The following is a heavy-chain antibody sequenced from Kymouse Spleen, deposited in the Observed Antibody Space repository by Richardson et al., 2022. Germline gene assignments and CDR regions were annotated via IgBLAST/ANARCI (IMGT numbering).Heavy chain of an antibody. Sequence: EVQLVESGGGLVQPGRSLRLSCAASGFTFDDYAMHWVRQAPGKGLEWVSGISWNSGSIGYADSVKGRFTISRDNAKNSLYLQMNSLRAEDTALYYCAKDSGFGDPGYYYYYGMDVWGQGTTVTVSS. J-gene: IGHJ6*02. CDR3: AKDSGFGDPGYYYYYGMDV. CDR2: ISWNSGSI. V-gene: IGHV3-9*01. CDR1: GFTFDDYA. D-gene: IGHD3-10*01.